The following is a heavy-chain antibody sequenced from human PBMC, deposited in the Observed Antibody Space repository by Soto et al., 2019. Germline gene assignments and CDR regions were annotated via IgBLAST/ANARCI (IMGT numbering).Heavy chain of an antibody. CDR1: GYSFTGNG. Sequence: VHLVQSGAEVKEPGASVKVSCKTSGYSFTGNGITWVRQAPGQGLEWVGWVSAYNGNTKYGQKFQGRVTMTRDTSTTTAYMELRSLRSDDTAIYYCARRHYFDSTGPVFDYWGQGTLVTVSS. D-gene: IGHD3-22*01. V-gene: IGHV1-18*04. CDR3: ARRHYFDSTGPVFDY. CDR2: VSAYNGNT. J-gene: IGHJ4*02.